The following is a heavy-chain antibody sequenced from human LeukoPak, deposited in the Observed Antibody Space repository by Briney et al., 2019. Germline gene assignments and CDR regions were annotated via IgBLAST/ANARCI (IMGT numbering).Heavy chain of an antibody. D-gene: IGHD2-15*01. Sequence: ASVKVSCKASGYTFTNYGISWVRQAPGQGLEWMGWISAYNGNTNYAENLQGTVTMTTDKSTSTDYMELRSLRSDDTAVYYCARDLVPTGGRPGSSDYWGQGTLVTVSS. CDR3: ARDLVPTGGRPGSSDY. CDR2: ISAYNGNT. V-gene: IGHV1-18*01. CDR1: GYTFTNYG. J-gene: IGHJ4*02.